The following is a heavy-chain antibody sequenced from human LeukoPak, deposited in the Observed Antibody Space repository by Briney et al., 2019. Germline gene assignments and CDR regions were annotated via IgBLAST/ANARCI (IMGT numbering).Heavy chain of an antibody. J-gene: IGHJ4*02. CDR1: GGTFSSYA. CDR3: ARGGIVQLETEYYFDY. Sequence: GASVKVSCKASGGTFSSYAISWVRQAPGQGLEWMGGIIPTFGTANYAQKFQGRVTITADESTSTAYMELSSLRSEDTAVYYCARGGIVQLETEYYFDYWGQGTLVTVSS. CDR2: IIPTFGTA. D-gene: IGHD1-1*01. V-gene: IGHV1-69*13.